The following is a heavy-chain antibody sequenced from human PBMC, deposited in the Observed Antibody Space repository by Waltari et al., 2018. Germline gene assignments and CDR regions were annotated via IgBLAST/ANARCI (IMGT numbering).Heavy chain of an antibody. CDR3: ARGLIYSSGWYGLNY. CDR2: TNHSGSN. J-gene: IGHJ4*02. D-gene: IGHD6-19*01. CDR1: GGSFSGSY. Sequence: QVQLQQWGAGLLKPSETLSLTCAVYGGSFSGSYWSWIRQPPGKGLEWIGETNHSGSNNYNPHLKSRVTISVETSKNQFSLKLSSVTAADTAVYYCARGLIYSSGWYGLNYWGQGTLVTVSS. V-gene: IGHV4-34*01.